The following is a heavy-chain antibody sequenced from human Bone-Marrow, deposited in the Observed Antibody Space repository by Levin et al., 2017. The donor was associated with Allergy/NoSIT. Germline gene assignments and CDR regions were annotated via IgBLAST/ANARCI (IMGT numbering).Heavy chain of an antibody. CDR2: ISSSSSYT. Sequence: PSETLSLTCAASGFTFSDYYMSWIRQAPGKGLEWVSYISSSSSYTNYADSVKGRFTISRDNAKNSLYRQMNSLIAEDTAVYYCARPSAVAGQSQPDAFDSWGQGTMVTVSS. V-gene: IGHV3-11*03. CDR1: GFTFSDYY. J-gene: IGHJ3*02. D-gene: IGHD6-19*01. CDR3: ARPSAVAGQSQPDAFDS.